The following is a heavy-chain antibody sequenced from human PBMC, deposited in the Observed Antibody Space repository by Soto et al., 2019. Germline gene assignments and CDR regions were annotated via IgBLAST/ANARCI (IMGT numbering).Heavy chain of an antibody. D-gene: IGHD5-18*01. Sequence: QVQLQESGPGLVKPSDTLSLTCAVSGYSISSSNWWGWIRQPPGKGLEWIAYIYYSGSTYYNPSLKSRVTXXVXTXXNQCSLKLSSVTAVDTAVYYCARTLPGGYIYGFDYWGQGTLVTVSS. J-gene: IGHJ4*02. CDR3: ARTLPGGYIYGFDY. V-gene: IGHV4-28*01. CDR2: IYYSGST. CDR1: GYSISSSNW.